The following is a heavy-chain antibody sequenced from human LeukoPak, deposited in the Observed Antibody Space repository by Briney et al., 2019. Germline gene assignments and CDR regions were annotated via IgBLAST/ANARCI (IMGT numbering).Heavy chain of an antibody. D-gene: IGHD6-19*01. V-gene: IGHV3-21*01. CDR2: ISSSSSYI. CDR1: GFTFSSYS. J-gene: IGHJ4*02. CDR3: AREDPTVAVIGPDFDY. Sequence: GGSLRLSCAASGFTFSSYSMNWVRQAPGKGLEWVSSISSSSSYIYYADSVKGRFTISRDNAKNSLYLQMNSLRAEDTAVYYCAREDPTVAVIGPDFDYWGQGTLVTVSS.